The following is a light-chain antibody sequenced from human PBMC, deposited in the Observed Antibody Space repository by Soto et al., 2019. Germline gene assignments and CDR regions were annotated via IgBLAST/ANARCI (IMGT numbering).Light chain of an antibody. Sequence: ENVLSQSPGTLSLTPGDRATLSCRASQSVSSTYLAWYQQKPGQAPRLLIYDAYNRATGIPPRFSGSGSGTDFTLTISSLEPEDSAVYYCLQRHMWPITFGQGTRLEI. V-gene: IGKV3D-20*02. CDR2: DAY. CDR1: QSVSSTY. J-gene: IGKJ5*01. CDR3: LQRHMWPIT.